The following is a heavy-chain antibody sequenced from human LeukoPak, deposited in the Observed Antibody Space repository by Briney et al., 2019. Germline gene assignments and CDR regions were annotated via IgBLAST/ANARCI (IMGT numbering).Heavy chain of an antibody. Sequence: ASVKVSCKASGYTFTSYGISWGRQAPGQGLEWMGWISAYNGNTNYAQKFQGRVTMTTDTSTTTAYMELRSLRSDDTAVYYCARGQGASWDTAMVTDHWGQGTLVTVSS. CDR2: ISAYNGNT. V-gene: IGHV1-18*01. CDR1: GYTFTSYG. CDR3: ARGQGASWDTAMVTDH. J-gene: IGHJ4*02. D-gene: IGHD5-18*01.